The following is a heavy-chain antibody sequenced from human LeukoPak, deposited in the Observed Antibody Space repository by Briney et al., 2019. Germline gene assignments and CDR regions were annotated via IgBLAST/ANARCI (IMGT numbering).Heavy chain of an antibody. J-gene: IGHJ2*01. V-gene: IGHV4-59*01. CDR2: IYYSGST. CDR1: GGSISSYY. CDR3: ARVNGPPYYDFWRGYYSGYFDL. Sequence: PSETLSLTCTVSGGSISSYYWSWIRQLPGKGLEWIGYIYYSGSTNYNPSLKSRVTISVDTSKNQFSLKLSSVTAADTAVYYCARVNGPPYYDFWRGYYSGYFDLWGRGTLVTVSP. D-gene: IGHD3-3*01.